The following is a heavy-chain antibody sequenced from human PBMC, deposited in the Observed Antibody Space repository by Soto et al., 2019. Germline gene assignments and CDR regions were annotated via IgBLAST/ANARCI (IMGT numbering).Heavy chain of an antibody. CDR3: ASTYYDILTGYSPLFDP. V-gene: IGHV4-34*01. J-gene: IGHJ5*02. CDR2: INHSGST. Sequence: SETLSLTCAVYGGSFSGYYWSWIRQPPGKGLEWIGEINHSGSTNYNPSLKSRVTISVDTSKNQFSLKLSSVTAADTAVYYCASTYYDILTGYSPLFDPWGQGTLVTVSS. CDR1: GGSFSGYY. D-gene: IGHD3-9*01.